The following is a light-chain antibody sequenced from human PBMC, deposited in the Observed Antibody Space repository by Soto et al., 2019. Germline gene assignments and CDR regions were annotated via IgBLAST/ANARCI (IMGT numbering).Light chain of an antibody. J-gene: IGKJ4*02. CDR1: QSVSSSY. CDR2: GAS. V-gene: IGKV3-20*01. CDR3: QQYDSWPLT. Sequence: EIVLTQSPGTLSLSPGERATLSCRASQSVSSSYLAWYQQKPGQAPRLLIYGASSSATGIPDRCSGSGSGTDFTLTISRLEPEDFAVYYCQQYDSWPLTFGGGTKVEIK.